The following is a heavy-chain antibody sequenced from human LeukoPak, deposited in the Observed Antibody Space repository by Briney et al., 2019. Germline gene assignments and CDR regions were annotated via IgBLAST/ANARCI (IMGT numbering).Heavy chain of an antibody. Sequence: ASVKVSCKASGGTFSSYAISWVRQAPRQGLEWMGRIIPILGIANYAQKFQGRVTITADKSTSTAYMELRSLRSDDTAVYYCARRAGLTHFFDPWGQGTLVTVSS. J-gene: IGHJ5*02. CDR3: ARRAGLTHFFDP. CDR2: IIPILGIA. D-gene: IGHD2/OR15-2a*01. V-gene: IGHV1-69*04. CDR1: GGTFSSYA.